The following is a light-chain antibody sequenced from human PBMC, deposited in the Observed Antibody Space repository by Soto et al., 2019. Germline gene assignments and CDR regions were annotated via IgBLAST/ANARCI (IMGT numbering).Light chain of an antibody. J-gene: IGKJ1*01. CDR2: GGS. V-gene: IGKV3-20*01. CDR1: QSVSSSY. Sequence: IVLTQSPCTLSLSPGEGATLSCRASQSVSSSYLAWYQQKPGQAPRLLIYGGSTRPTGIPDRFGGTGSGTDFTLTISRLEPEDFAVYYCQQYGSSPTFGQGTKV. CDR3: QQYGSSPT.